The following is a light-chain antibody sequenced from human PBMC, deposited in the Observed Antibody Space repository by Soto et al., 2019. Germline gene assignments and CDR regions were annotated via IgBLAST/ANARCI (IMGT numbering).Light chain of an antibody. CDR1: QSISDN. Sequence: EVLMTQSPDTLYVSPGDRVTLSCRASQSISDNLAWYQQKPGQGPRLLVYRASTRTLGIPARFSGSESGTEFTLTISSLQSEEFAVYYCQQYNIWPITFGQGTRLEIK. CDR2: RAS. V-gene: IGKV3-15*01. CDR3: QQYNIWPIT. J-gene: IGKJ5*01.